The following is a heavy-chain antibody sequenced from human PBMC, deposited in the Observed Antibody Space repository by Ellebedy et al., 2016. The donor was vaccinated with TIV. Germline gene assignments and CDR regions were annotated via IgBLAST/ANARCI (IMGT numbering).Heavy chain of an antibody. CDR1: ADSVSSTSAA. CDR3: ARDTAMNY. J-gene: IGHJ4*02. D-gene: IGHD5-18*01. CDR2: TYYRSQWYN. Sequence: SQTLSLPCAISADSVSSTSAAWHWIRQYPSRGLEWLGRTYYRSQWYNDYAVSVKSRIVINSDTSNNQFSLQLSSVTPEDAAVFYCARDTAMNYWGLGTLVTVSS. V-gene: IGHV6-1*01.